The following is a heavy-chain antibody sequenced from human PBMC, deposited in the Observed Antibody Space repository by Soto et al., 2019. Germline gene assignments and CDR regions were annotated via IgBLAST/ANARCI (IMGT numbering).Heavy chain of an antibody. J-gene: IGHJ4*02. CDR3: ARSGDSSGYYYEFDY. V-gene: IGHV4-59*01. Sequence: QVLLQESGPGLVKPSETLSLTCTVSGGSITGYYWSWIRQPPGKGLEWIGYIYYSVTTNYNPSLRSRVTISVDTSKNQFSLKLSSVSAADTAVYYGARSGDSSGYYYEFDYWGQGTLVAVSS. D-gene: IGHD3-22*01. CDR1: GGSITGYY. CDR2: IYYSVTT.